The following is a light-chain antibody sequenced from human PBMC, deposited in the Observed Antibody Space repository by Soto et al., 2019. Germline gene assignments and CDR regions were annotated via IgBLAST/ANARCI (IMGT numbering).Light chain of an antibody. V-gene: IGKV3-20*01. CDR2: STS. CDR1: QSVSSTY. J-gene: IGKJ2*01. CDR3: QQYGRSPNT. Sequence: EVVLTQSPGTLSLSPGERATLSCRASQSVSSTYLAWYQQKPGQSPRLLTYSTSSRATGIPDRFSGSGSGTDFTLTISRLEPEDFEVYYCQQYGRSPNTFGQGTKLEI.